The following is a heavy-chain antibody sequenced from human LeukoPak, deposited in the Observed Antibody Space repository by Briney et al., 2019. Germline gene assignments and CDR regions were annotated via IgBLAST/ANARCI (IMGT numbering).Heavy chain of an antibody. CDR1: GFTFSRNA. D-gene: IGHD3-10*01. Sequence: AGGSLRLSCAASGFTFSRNAMHWVRQAPGKGLEWVAVISYDGGITYYADSVKRRFTISRYNSKNTLFLQSSSLRAEDTAVYYCARDSAYYYDSGSSGPHYFAYWGQGTLVTVSS. V-gene: IGHV3-30*15. J-gene: IGHJ4*02. CDR3: ARDSAYYYDSGSSGPHYFAY. CDR2: ISYDGGIT.